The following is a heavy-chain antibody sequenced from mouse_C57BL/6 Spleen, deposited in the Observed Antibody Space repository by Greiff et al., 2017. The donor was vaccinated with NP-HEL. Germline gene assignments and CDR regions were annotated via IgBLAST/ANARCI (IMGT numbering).Heavy chain of an antibody. Sequence: QVQLQQPGAELVMPGASVKLSCKASGYTFTSYWMHWVKQRPGQGLEWIGEIDPSDSYTNYNQKFKGKSTLTVDKASSTAYMQLSSLTSEDSAVYYCARYGSSYWFAYWGQGTLVTVSA. CDR1: GYTFTSYW. D-gene: IGHD1-1*01. V-gene: IGHV1-69*01. CDR2: IDPSDSYT. CDR3: ARYGSSYWFAY. J-gene: IGHJ3*01.